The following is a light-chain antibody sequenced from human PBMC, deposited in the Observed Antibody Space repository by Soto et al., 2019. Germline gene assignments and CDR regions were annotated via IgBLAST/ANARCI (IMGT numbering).Light chain of an antibody. CDR1: QSVSSY. J-gene: IGKJ1*01. V-gene: IGKV3-11*01. CDR3: QQFAVAPWT. CDR2: DAS. Sequence: EIVLTQSPATLSLSPWEIATLSCRASQSVSSYLAWYQQKPGQAPRLLIYDASNRATGIPARFSGSGSGTDFTLTISRLEPEDFAVYYCQQFAVAPWTFGQGTKVDIK.